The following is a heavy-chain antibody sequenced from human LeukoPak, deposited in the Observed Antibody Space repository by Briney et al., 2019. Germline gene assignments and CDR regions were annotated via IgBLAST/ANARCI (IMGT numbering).Heavy chain of an antibody. CDR2: MNPNSGNT. CDR1: GYTFTNYD. J-gene: IGHJ5*02. CDR3: ARTLLYCSTTSCYHNWFDP. D-gene: IGHD2-2*01. V-gene: IGHV1-8*03. Sequence: ASVKVSCKASGYTFTNYDINWVRQATGQGLEWMGWMNPNSGNTGYTQKFQGRDTITRNTSISTAYMELSSLRSEDTALYYCARTLLYCSTTSCYHNWFDPWGQGTLVTVSS.